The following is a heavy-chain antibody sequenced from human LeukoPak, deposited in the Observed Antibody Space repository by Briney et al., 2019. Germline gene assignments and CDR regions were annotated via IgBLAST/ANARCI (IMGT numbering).Heavy chain of an antibody. CDR3: ARWGSNCSSTSCYSRFDY. V-gene: IGHV4-34*01. CDR2: INHSGST. CDR1: GGSFSGYY. Sequence: SETLSLTCAVYGGSFSGYYWSWIRQPPGKGLEWIGEINHSGSTNYNPSLKSRVTISVDTSKNQFSLKLSSVTAADTAVYYCARWGSNCSSTSCYSRFDYWGQGTLVTVSS. J-gene: IGHJ4*02. D-gene: IGHD2-2*01.